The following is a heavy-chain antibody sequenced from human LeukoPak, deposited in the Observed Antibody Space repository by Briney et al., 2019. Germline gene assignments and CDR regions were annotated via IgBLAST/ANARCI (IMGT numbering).Heavy chain of an antibody. V-gene: IGHV3-23*01. CDR3: ARRRSYSFDP. D-gene: IGHD2-15*01. Sequence: GGSLRLSCAASGFTFSNYAMSWVRQAPGKGLEWVSTISGSGDSTYYADSVKGRFTISRDNSKNTLYLQLNSLRAEDAAVYYCARRRSYSFDPWGQGTLVTVST. J-gene: IGHJ5*02. CDR1: GFTFSNYA. CDR2: ISGSGDST.